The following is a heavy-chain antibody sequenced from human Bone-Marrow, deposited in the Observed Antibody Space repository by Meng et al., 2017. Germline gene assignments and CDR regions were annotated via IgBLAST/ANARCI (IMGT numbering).Heavy chain of an antibody. CDR2: ISAYNGKT. V-gene: IGHV1-18*01. Sequence: ASVKVSCKASGNTFTSNGITWLRQAPGQGLEWMGWISAYNGKTNYAQKVQGRVTMTTDTSTSTVYMELSSLRSEDTAVYYCARDIYEYSSSNWFDPWGQGTLVTVSS. CDR1: GNTFTSNG. J-gene: IGHJ5*02. D-gene: IGHD6-6*01. CDR3: ARDIYEYSSSNWFDP.